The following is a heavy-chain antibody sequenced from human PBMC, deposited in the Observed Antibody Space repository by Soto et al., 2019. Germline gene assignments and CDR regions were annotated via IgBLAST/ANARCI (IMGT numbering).Heavy chain of an antibody. D-gene: IGHD6-19*01. CDR3: ARVTKEKWLVKWFEP. J-gene: IGHJ5*02. CDR1: RFNFNIYA. CDR2: ISKDGSTK. Sequence: QEHLVESGGGVVQPGRSLRLSCAASRFNFNIYAMHWVRQAPSKGLEWVALISKDGSTKYYADSVKGRFTISRDNAKNTLFLQMDSLRPDETAVYYCARVTKEKWLVKWFEPWGQGTLVTVSS. V-gene: IGHV3-30-3*01.